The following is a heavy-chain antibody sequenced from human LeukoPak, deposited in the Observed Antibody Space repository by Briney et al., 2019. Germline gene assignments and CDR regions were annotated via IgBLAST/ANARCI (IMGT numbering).Heavy chain of an antibody. CDR1: GGTFSSYV. Sequence: GASVKVSCKASGGTFSSYVISWVRQAPGQGLEWMGRIIPILGIANYAQKFQGRVTITADKSTSTAYMELSSLRSEDTAVYYCAREARWLRQHHAFDIWGQGTMVTVSS. CDR2: IIPILGIA. D-gene: IGHD5-24*01. CDR3: AREARWLRQHHAFDI. J-gene: IGHJ3*02. V-gene: IGHV1-69*04.